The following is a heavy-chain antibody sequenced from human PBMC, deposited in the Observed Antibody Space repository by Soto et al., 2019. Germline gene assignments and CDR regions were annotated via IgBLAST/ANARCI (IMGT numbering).Heavy chain of an antibody. CDR1: GFTFSSYG. Sequence: PGGSLRLSCAASGFTFSSYGMHWVRQAPGKGLEWVAVISYDGSNKYYADSVKGRFTISRDNSKNTLYLQMNSLRAEDTAVYYCAATPFYYDSSPPDYWGQGTLVTVSS. CDR2: ISYDGSNK. V-gene: IGHV3-30*03. D-gene: IGHD3-22*01. J-gene: IGHJ4*02. CDR3: AATPFYYDSSPPDY.